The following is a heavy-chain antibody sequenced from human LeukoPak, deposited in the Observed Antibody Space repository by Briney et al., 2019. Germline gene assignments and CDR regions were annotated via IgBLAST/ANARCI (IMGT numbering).Heavy chain of an antibody. D-gene: IGHD7-27*01. V-gene: IGHV3-30*18. CDR2: ISYDGSNK. CDR1: GFTFSTYA. CDR3: AKDVSWDWFDP. J-gene: IGHJ5*02. Sequence: GGSLRLSCAASGFTFSTYAMHWVRQAPGKGLEWVAVISYDGSNKYYADSVKGRFTISRDNSKNTLYLQMNTLRAEDTAVYYCAKDVSWDWFDPWGQGTLVTVSS.